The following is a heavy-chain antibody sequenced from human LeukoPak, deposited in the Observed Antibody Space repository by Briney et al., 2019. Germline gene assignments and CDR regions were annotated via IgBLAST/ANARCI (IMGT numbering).Heavy chain of an antibody. CDR2: IYYSGST. D-gene: IGHD3-3*01. Sequence: PSETLSLTCTVSGGSISSYYWSWIRQPPGKGLEWIGYIYYSGSTNYNPSLKSRVTISVDTSKNQFSLRLSSVTAADTAVYYCARLNTIFGRISIDYWGQGTLVTVSS. CDR3: ARLNTIFGRISIDY. V-gene: IGHV4-59*08. CDR1: GGSISSYY. J-gene: IGHJ4*02.